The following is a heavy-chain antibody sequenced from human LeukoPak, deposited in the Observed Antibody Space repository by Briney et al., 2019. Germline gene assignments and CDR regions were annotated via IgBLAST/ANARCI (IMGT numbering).Heavy chain of an antibody. CDR3: AREGVTKYYFDY. D-gene: IGHD4-11*01. J-gene: IGHJ4*02. CDR2: IYYSGST. Sequence: SETPSLTCTASGGSISSYYWSWIRQPPGKGLEWIGYIYYSGSTDYNPSLKSRVTISVDTSKNQFSLKLSSVTAADTAVYYCAREGVTKYYFDYWGQGTLVTVSS. V-gene: IGHV4-59*01. CDR1: GGSISSYY.